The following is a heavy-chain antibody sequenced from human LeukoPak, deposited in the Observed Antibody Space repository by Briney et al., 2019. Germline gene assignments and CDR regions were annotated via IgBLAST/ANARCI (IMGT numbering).Heavy chain of an antibody. CDR2: ISAGNGNT. D-gene: IGHD1-26*01. Sequence: ASVTVSCKASGYTFTSYAIHWARQAPGQRLEWMGWISAGNGNTKYSQNFQGRVTFISNTSATTAFMELSSLRSEDAAVYYCARDSGSGSNDYWGQGTLVTVSS. J-gene: IGHJ4*02. V-gene: IGHV1-3*01. CDR1: GYTFTSYA. CDR3: ARDSGSGSNDY.